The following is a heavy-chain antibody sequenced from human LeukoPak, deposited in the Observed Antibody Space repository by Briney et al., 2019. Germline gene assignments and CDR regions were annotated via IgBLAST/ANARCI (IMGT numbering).Heavy chain of an antibody. J-gene: IGHJ3*02. CDR2: ISGSDGST. V-gene: IGHV3-23*01. CDR1: GFTFSSYA. D-gene: IGHD3/OR15-3a*01. CDR3: ARVPTRDSFDI. Sequence: GGSLRLSCAASGFTFSSYAMSWVRQAPGKGLEWVSGISGSDGSTYYADSVKGRFTVSRDNSKNTLYLQMKSLTAEDTAVYYCARVPTRDSFDIWGQGTMVTVSS.